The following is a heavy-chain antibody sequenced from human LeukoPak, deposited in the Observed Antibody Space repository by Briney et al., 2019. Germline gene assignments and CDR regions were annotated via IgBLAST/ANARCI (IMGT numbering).Heavy chain of an antibody. CDR1: GYXFTNYW. CDR3: ARVASGYDVFDI. D-gene: IGHD3-3*01. Sequence: GESLKISRNGFGYXFTNYWIGWVRQMPGKGLEWMGIIYPGDSDTRYSPSFQGQVTISVDKSISTAHLQWSSLKASDTAVFYCARVASGYDVFDIWGQGTMVTVSS. CDR2: IYPGDSDT. J-gene: IGHJ3*02. V-gene: IGHV5-51*01.